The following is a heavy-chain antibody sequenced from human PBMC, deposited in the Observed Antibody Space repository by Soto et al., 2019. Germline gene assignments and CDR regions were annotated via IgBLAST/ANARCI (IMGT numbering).Heavy chain of an antibody. CDR2: IYYSGST. V-gene: IGHV4-39*01. CDR3: ARHGGTNLYYFDY. J-gene: IGHJ4*02. D-gene: IGHD3-16*01. Sequence: PSETLSLTCTVSGGSIRSSSYYWGWIRQPPGKGLEWIGSIYYSGSTYYNPALKSRVTISVDTSKNQFSLKLSSVTAADTAVYYCARHGGTNLYYFDYWGQGTLVTVSS. CDR1: GGSIRSSSYY.